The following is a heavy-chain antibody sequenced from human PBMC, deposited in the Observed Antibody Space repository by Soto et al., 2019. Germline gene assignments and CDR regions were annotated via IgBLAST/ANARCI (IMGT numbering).Heavy chain of an antibody. CDR3: AYRSPALDY. J-gene: IGHJ4*02. CDR1: GFTLSTYG. D-gene: IGHD2-2*01. Sequence: QVQLVESGGGVVQPGKSLRLSCAVSGFTLSTYGIHWVRQAPGKGLEWVAVIWNDGSNKYYADSVKGRFTISRDNSKNTVYLQMNSQRADDTAVYYCAYRSPALDYWGQGTLVTVSS. CDR2: IWNDGSNK. V-gene: IGHV3-33*01.